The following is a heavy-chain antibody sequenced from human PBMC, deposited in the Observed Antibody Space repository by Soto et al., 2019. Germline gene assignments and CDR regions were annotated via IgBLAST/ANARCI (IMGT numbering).Heavy chain of an antibody. Sequence: QVQLVQSGAEVKKPGASVKVSCKASGYTFTGYYMHWVRQAPGQGLEWMGWINPNSGGTNYAQKVKGWGTMTRDTSISTAYMELSRLRSDDTAVYYCAREGCSSTSCYADYWYFDLWGRGTLVTVSS. CDR3: AREGCSSTSCYADYWYFDL. CDR1: GYTFTGYY. J-gene: IGHJ2*01. D-gene: IGHD2-2*01. CDR2: INPNSGGT. V-gene: IGHV1-2*04.